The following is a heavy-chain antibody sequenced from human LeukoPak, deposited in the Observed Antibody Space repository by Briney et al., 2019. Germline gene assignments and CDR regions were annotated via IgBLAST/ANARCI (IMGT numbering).Heavy chain of an antibody. J-gene: IGHJ4*02. V-gene: IGHV3-21*01. D-gene: IGHD3-16*02. CDR1: GFSFSSYS. CDR3: ARSGHYDYVWGSYRVFDY. Sequence: GGSLRLSCAASGFSFSSYSMNWVRQAPGKGLEWVSSISSSSSYIYYADSVKGPFTISRDNAKNSLYLQMNSLRAEDTAVYYCARSGHYDYVWGSYRVFDYWGQGTLVTVSS. CDR2: ISSSSSYI.